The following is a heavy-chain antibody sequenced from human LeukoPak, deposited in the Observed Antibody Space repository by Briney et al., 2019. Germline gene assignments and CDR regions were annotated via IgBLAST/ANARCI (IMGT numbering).Heavy chain of an antibody. D-gene: IGHD3-9*01. Sequence: GGSLRLSCAASGFTFSSYSMNWVRQAPGKGLEWVSSISSSSSYIYYADSVKGRFTISRDNAKNSLYLQMNSLRAEDTAVYYCARDSLRYFDLAWSYWGQGTLVTVSS. J-gene: IGHJ4*02. CDR3: ARDSLRYFDLAWSY. V-gene: IGHV3-21*01. CDR1: GFTFSSYS. CDR2: ISSSSSYI.